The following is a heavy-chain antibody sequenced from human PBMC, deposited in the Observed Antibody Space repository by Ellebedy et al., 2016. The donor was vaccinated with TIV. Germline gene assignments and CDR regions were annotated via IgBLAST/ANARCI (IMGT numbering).Heavy chain of an antibody. CDR3: ARDRSYGDYESSWFDP. J-gene: IGHJ5*02. Sequence: ASVKVSCXASGYTFTGYYMHWVRQAPGQGLEWMGWINPNSGGTNYAQKFQGRVTMTRDTSISTAYMELSRLRSDDTAVYYCARDRSYGDYESSWFDPWGQGTLVTVSS. V-gene: IGHV1-2*02. CDR1: GYTFTGYY. D-gene: IGHD4-17*01. CDR2: INPNSGGT.